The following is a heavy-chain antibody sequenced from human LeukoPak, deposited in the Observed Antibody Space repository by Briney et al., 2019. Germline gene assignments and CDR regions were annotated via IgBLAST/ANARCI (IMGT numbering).Heavy chain of an antibody. CDR1: GFAFSSYW. D-gene: IGHD3-22*01. J-gene: IGHJ5*02. V-gene: IGHV3-7*01. CDR3: ARGKNHYDSSGPRGLDP. Sequence: GGSLRLSCTASGFAFSSYWMSWVRQAPGRGLEWVANIKQDGSEKHYVDSVKGRFTISRDNAKNSLYLQMNSLRAEDTAVFYCARGKNHYDSSGPRGLDPWAREPWSPSPQ. CDR2: IKQDGSEK.